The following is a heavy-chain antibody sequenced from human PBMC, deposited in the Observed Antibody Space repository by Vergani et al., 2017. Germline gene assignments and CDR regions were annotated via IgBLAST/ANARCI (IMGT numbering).Heavy chain of an antibody. CDR3: ARHSTVEWLVKLGWIDP. CDR1: GASIRSSNYY. Sequence: QLQLQESGPGLVKPSATLSLTCSVSGASIRSSNYYWGWICQPPGKGLGWIASIYYSGSTYYNPSLKSRVTISVDTSKNQFSLKLSSVTAADTAVYFCARHSTVEWLVKLGWIDPWGQGILVTVSS. J-gene: IGHJ5*02. CDR2: IYYSGST. V-gene: IGHV4-39*01. D-gene: IGHD6-19*01.